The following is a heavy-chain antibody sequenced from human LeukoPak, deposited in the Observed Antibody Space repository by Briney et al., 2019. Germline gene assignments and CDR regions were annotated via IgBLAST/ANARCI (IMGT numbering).Heavy chain of an antibody. V-gene: IGHV4-59*01. D-gene: IGHD4-11*01. CDR3: ARSSDSIYYYYMDV. J-gene: IGHJ6*03. Sequence: SETLSLTCAVYGGSFSGYYWSWIRQPPGKGLEWIGYIYYSGSTNYIPSLKSRVTISVDTSKNRFSLKLSSVTAADTAVYYCARSSDSIYYYYMDVWGKGTTVTVSS. CDR1: GGSFSGYY. CDR2: IYYSGST.